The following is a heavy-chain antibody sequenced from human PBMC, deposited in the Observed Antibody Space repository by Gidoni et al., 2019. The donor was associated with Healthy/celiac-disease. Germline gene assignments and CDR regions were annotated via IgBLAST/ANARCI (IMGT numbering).Heavy chain of an antibody. Sequence: QVQLVQSGAEVKKPGSSVKVSCKASGGTFSSYAISWVRQAPGQGLEWMGRIIPILGIANYAQKFQGRVTITADKSTSTAYMELSSLRSEDTAGYYCARFGERDYWYFDLWGRGTLVTVSS. J-gene: IGHJ2*01. CDR2: IIPILGIA. CDR3: ARFGERDYWYFDL. CDR1: GGTFSSYA. V-gene: IGHV1-69*04. D-gene: IGHD3-16*01.